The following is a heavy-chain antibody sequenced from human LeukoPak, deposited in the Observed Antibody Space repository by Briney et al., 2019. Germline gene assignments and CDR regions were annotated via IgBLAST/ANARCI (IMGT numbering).Heavy chain of an antibody. CDR1: GFTFSSYE. CDR3: ARDFGSGTYYTLLDY. V-gene: IGHV3-48*03. J-gene: IGHJ4*02. Sequence: PGGSLRLSCAAPGFTFSSYEMNWVRQAPGKGLEWVSYISSSGSPIYYADSVKGRFTISRDNAKNSLFLQMNSLRAEDTAVYYCARDFGSGTYYTLLDYWGQGTLVTVSS. D-gene: IGHD3-10*01. CDR2: ISSSGSPI.